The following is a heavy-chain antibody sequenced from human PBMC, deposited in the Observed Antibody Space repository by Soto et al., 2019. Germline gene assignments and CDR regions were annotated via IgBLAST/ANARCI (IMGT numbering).Heavy chain of an antibody. J-gene: IGHJ6*02. CDR2: INTYNGNT. D-gene: IGHD3-16*01. CDR1: GYTFTRYG. Sequence: QVQLVQSGAEVKNPGASVKVSCKASGYTFTRYGIGWARQAPGQGLEWMGWINTYNGNTNYAQHVQGSGTLTTDTSTSTAYMELRSLRSNDTAIYYCAMVDVYVTPSPQDVWGQGTTVIVSS. V-gene: IGHV1-18*01. CDR3: AMVDVYVTPSPQDV.